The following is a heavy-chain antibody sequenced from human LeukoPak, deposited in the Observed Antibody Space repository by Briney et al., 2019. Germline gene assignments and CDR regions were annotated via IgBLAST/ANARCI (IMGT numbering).Heavy chain of an antibody. CDR1: GYTCTTHD. CDR2: MNPGSGDT. V-gene: IGHV1-8*01. J-gene: IGHJ4*02. CDR3: ARGLGDYNTDWFPVSGY. D-gene: IGHD3-9*01. Sequence: ASVKVSCKATGYTCTTHDLTWVRQATGEGLEWMGWMNPGSGDTAYVQKFHRRVTMTWDRPMSTAYMELNSLGSDDTAIYYCARGLGDYNTDWFPVSGYWGQGTPVTVSS.